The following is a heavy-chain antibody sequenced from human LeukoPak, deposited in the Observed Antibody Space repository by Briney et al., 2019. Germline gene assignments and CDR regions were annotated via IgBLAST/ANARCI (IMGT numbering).Heavy chain of an antibody. Sequence: ASVKVSCKASGYTLSDYGTSWVRQAPGQGLEWVGWITTYNGNRKYAEKFQGRVTMTTDTSTSTYYMEMRSLRSDDTAIYYCAGDCSNGVCFPRDYWGQGTQITVST. V-gene: IGHV1-18*01. CDR2: ITTYNGNR. D-gene: IGHD2-8*01. CDR1: GYTLSDYG. CDR3: AGDCSNGVCFPRDY. J-gene: IGHJ4*02.